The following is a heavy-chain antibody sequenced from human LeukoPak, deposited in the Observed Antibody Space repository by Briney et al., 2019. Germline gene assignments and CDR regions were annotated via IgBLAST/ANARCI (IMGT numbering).Heavy chain of an antibody. Sequence: SETLSLTCAVYGGSFSGYYWSWIRQPPGKGLEWIGEINHSGSTNYNPSLKSRVTISVDTSKNQFSLKLSSVTAADTAVYYCARDSDIVVVPAAVNWFDPWGQGTLVTVSS. CDR2: INHSGST. CDR3: ARDSDIVVVPAAVNWFDP. J-gene: IGHJ5*02. CDR1: GGSFSGYY. V-gene: IGHV4-34*01. D-gene: IGHD2-2*01.